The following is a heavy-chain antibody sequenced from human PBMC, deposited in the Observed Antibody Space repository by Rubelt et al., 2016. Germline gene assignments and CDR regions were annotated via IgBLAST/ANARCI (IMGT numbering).Heavy chain of an antibody. V-gene: IGHV1-18*01. CDR2: ISAYNGNT. CDR1: GYTFTSYG. J-gene: IGHJ5*02. D-gene: IGHD4-17*01. CDR3: ARAYGDSWFDP. Sequence: QVQLVQSGAEVKKPGASVKVSCKASGYTFTSYGISWVRQAPGQGLEWMGWISAYNGNTNYAQKLQGRGTMTTETSTSIAYSELSSLRSEDTAVYYCARAYGDSWFDPWGQGTLVTVSS.